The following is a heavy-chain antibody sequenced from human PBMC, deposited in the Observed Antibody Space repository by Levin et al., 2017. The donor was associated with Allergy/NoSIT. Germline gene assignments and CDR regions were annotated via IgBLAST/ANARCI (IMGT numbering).Heavy chain of an antibody. V-gene: IGHV3-30-3*01. CDR2: ISYDGSNK. CDR1: GFTFSSYA. CDR3: ARDRGIHLYCSSTSCYEDYYMDV. Sequence: GGSLRLSCAASGFTFSSYAMHWVRQAPGKGLEWVAVISYDGSNKYYADSVKGRFTISRDNSKNTLYLQMNSLRAEDTAVYYCARDRGIHLYCSSTSCYEDYYMDVWGKGTTVTVSS. J-gene: IGHJ6*03. D-gene: IGHD2-2*01.